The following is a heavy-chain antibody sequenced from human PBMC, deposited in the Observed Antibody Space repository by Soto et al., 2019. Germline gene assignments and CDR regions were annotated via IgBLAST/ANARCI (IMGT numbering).Heavy chain of an antibody. Sequence: EVQLVESGGGLVQPGGSLRLSCAASGFTFSGYWMSWVRQAPGKGLEWVANIKQDGSEQFYVDSVKGRFTISRDNAQNSLYLHMNRLRAEDTAVYYCAREAVWGQGTTVTVSS. CDR1: GFTFSGYW. J-gene: IGHJ6*02. CDR3: AREAV. CDR2: IKQDGSEQ. V-gene: IGHV3-7*05.